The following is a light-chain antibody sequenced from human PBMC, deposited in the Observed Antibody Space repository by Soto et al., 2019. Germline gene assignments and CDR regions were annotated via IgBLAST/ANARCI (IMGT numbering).Light chain of an antibody. J-gene: IGLJ3*02. CDR2: SSN. CDR1: SSNIGSNT. V-gene: IGLV1-44*01. Sequence: QSVLTQPPSASGTPGQRVTISCSGSSSNIGSNTVNWYQQLPGTAPKLLIYSSNQRPSGVPDRFSGSKSGTSASLAISGLQSEDEADYYCAAWDDSLNGRDWVFGGGTKLTVL. CDR3: AAWDDSLNGRDWV.